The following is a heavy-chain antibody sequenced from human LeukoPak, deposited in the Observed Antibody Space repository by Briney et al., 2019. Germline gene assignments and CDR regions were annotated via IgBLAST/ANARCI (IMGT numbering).Heavy chain of an antibody. J-gene: IGHJ4*02. D-gene: IGHD2-2*01. V-gene: IGHV1-46*01. CDR3: ASGLYQLLTDY. CDR1: GYTFTSYY. CDR2: INPSGGST. Sequence: ASVKVFCKASGYTFTSYYMHWVRQAPGQGLEWMGIINPSGGSTSYAQKFQGRVTMTRDTSTSTVYMELSSLRSEDTAVYYCASGLYQLLTDYWGQGTLVTVSS.